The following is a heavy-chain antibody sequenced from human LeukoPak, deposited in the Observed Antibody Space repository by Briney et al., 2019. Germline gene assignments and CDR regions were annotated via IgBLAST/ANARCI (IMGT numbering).Heavy chain of an antibody. CDR1: GFTFSSYG. CDR3: ARGLCGGDCYDY. CDR2: ISYDGSNK. D-gene: IGHD2-21*01. Sequence: PGGSLRLSCAASGFTFSSYGIHWARQAPGKGLEWVAVISYDGSNKYYADSVKGRLTISRDNSKNTLYLQMNSLRAEDTAVYYCARGLCGGDCYDYWGQGTLVTVSS. V-gene: IGHV3-30-3*01. J-gene: IGHJ4*02.